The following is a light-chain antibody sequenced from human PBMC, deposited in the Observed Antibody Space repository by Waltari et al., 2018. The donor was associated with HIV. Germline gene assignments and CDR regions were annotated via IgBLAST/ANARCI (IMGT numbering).Light chain of an antibody. CDR2: TAT. Sequence: DIQMTQSPSSLSASIGDRVTIACRASQNINTYLNWYQQKPGKAPRALISTATTLHSGVPSRLSGSGSGTDFTLTITDLQPEDFATYFCQQSYTSPTFGPGTTVDLK. V-gene: IGKV1-39*01. J-gene: IGKJ3*01. CDR3: QQSYTSPT. CDR1: QNINTY.